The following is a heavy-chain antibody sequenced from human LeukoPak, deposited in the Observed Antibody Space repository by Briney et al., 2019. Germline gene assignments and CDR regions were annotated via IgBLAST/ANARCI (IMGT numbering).Heavy chain of an antibody. J-gene: IGHJ5*02. V-gene: IGHV1-18*01. CDR1: GYTFTSYG. CDR2: ISAYNGNT. CDR3: VRYSSSWYWFDP. D-gene: IGHD6-13*01. Sequence: ASVKVSCTASGYTFTSYGISWVRQAPGPGQEWMGWISAYNGNTNYAQKLQGRVTMTTDTSTSTAYMELRSLRSDDTAVYYCVRYSSSWYWFDPWGQGTLVTVSS.